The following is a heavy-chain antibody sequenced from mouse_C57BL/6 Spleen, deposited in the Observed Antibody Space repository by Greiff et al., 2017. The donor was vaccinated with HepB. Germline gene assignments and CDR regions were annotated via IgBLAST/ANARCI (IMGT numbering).Heavy chain of an antibody. CDR1: GYSITSGYY. Sequence: EVKLQESGPGLVKPSQSLSLTCSVTGYSITSGYYWNWIRQFPGNKLEWMGYISYDGSNNYNPSLKNRIPITRDTSKNQFFLKLNTVTTEDTATYYCASQHYYGSSLYAMDYWGQGTSVTVSS. J-gene: IGHJ4*01. CDR2: ISYDGSN. CDR3: ASQHYYGSSLYAMDY. V-gene: IGHV3-6*01. D-gene: IGHD1-1*01.